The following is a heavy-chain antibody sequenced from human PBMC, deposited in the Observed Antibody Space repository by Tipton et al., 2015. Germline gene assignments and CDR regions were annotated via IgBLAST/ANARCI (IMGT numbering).Heavy chain of an antibody. D-gene: IGHD6-13*01. J-gene: IGHJ4*02. CDR2: IYYSGST. Sequence: LRLSCTVSGGSISSDDYYWSWIRQHPGKGLEWIGYIYYSGSTYYNPSLKSRVTISVDTSKNQFSLRLSSVIAADTAVYYCARGLATAGYQFDCWGQGTLVTVSS. V-gene: IGHV4-31*03. CDR1: GGSISSDDYY. CDR3: ARGLATAGYQFDC.